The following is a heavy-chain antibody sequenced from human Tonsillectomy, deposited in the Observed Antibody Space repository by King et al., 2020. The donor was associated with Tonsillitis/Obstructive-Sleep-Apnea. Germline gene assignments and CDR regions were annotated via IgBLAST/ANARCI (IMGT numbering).Heavy chain of an antibody. CDR2: IYPGESDT. D-gene: IGHD2-15*01. Sequence: QLVQSGAEVKKPGESLKISFKGSGFSFTSYWIGWVRQIAGKGLVLMGVIYPGESDTRYRPSFTGPGTISADKSISTDYLQGSSLKASDTAMYYCARVYRGGSPKEQFDYWGQGTLVTVSS. CDR1: GFSFTSYW. V-gene: IGHV5-51*01. CDR3: ARVYRGGSPKEQFDY. J-gene: IGHJ4*02.